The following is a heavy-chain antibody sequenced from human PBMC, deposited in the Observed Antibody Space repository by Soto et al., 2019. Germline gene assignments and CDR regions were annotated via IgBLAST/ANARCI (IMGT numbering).Heavy chain of an antibody. CDR3: ARGGYYYSGMDV. Sequence: QVQLVQSGAEVKKPGSSVKVSCKASGGTFSSYAISWVRQAPGQGLEWMGGIIPIFGTANYAQKFQGRVTITADESTSTAYMELSSLISEYKAGYYWARGGYYYSGMDVWGQETKPTVS. CDR2: IIPIFGTA. J-gene: IGHJ6*02. CDR1: GGTFSSYA. V-gene: IGHV1-69*01.